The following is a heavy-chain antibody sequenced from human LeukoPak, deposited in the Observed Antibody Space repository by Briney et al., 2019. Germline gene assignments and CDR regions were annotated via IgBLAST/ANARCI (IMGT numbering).Heavy chain of an antibody. CDR2: IYYSGST. D-gene: IGHD3-9*01. CDR3: ARGGYFDWSSPFDP. CDR1: GDSFSSHY. J-gene: IGHJ5*02. V-gene: IGHV4-59*11. Sequence: SETLSLTCAVSGDSFSSHYWTWIRQPPGKGLEWIGYIYYSGSTIYNPSLKSRVTISVDTSKNQFSLKLSSVTAADTAVYYCARGGYFDWSSPFDPWGQGTLVTVSS.